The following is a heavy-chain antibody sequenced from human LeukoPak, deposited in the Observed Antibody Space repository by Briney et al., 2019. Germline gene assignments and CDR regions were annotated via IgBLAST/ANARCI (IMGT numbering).Heavy chain of an antibody. CDR1: GGCISSSNW. CDR2: IYHSGST. J-gene: IGHJ5*02. D-gene: IGHD6-13*01. V-gene: IGHV4-4*03. CDR3: ARVKGRQQLVGGWFDP. Sequence: PPGTLCCTCTSAGGCISSSNWWRWVPQHSGKGLEWIGEIYHSGSTNYNPSLKSRVTISVDKSKNQFSLKLSSVTAADTAVYYCARVKGRQQLVGGWFDPWGQGTLVTVSS.